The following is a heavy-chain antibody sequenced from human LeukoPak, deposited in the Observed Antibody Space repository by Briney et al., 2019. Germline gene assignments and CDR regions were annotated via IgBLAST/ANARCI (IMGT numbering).Heavy chain of an antibody. J-gene: IGHJ4*02. V-gene: IGHV3-7*01. CDR3: AEGGHSGSSGDFDY. CDR2: IKEDGSES. Sequence: GGSLRLSCAVSGFSFSSFWMSWVRQAPGKGLEWVANIKEDGSESYYVDSVRGRFTISRDNVKNSLYLQMNSLRAEDTAVYYCAEGGHSGSSGDFDYWGQGTLVTVSS. CDR1: GFSFSSFW. D-gene: IGHD1-26*01.